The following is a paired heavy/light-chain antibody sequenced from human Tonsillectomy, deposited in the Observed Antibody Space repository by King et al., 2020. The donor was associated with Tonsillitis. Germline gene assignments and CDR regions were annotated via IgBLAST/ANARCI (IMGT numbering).Heavy chain of an antibody. J-gene: IGHJ3*02. CDR1: DGSVSSRDYY. CDR3: ARSMNMILVPTGGALNI. V-gene: IGHV4-30-4*08. Sequence: QVQLQESGPGLVKASQTLSLTCTVSDGSVSSRDYYWNWVRQPPGKGLEWIGYVYYSGSTNYNPSLKGRVTISVDTSKNQFSLKVNSVTAADTAVYYCARSMNMILVPTGGALNIWGQGTRVTVSS. D-gene: IGHD3-22*01. CDR2: VYYSGST.
Light chain of an antibody. CDR1: QNIIDW. J-gene: IGKJ1*01. Sequence: DIQMTQSPSTLSASVGDRVTITCRASQNIIDWLAWYQQKLGKAPKVLIYKASTLETGVPSRFTGRGSGTEFTLTISSLQPDDFATYYCQQYKTYPWTFGQGTRVEIK. CDR2: KAS. V-gene: IGKV1-5*03. CDR3: QQYKTYPWT.